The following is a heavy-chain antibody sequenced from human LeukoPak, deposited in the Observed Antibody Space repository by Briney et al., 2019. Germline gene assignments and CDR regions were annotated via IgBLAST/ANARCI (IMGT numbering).Heavy chain of an antibody. Sequence: GGSLRLSCAASGFTFSSYWMHWVRQVLGKGLVWVSRINSDGSSTSYADSVKGRFTISRDNAKNTLYVQMNSLRAEDTAMYYCSTGSGHAFDIWGQGTMVTVSS. J-gene: IGHJ3*02. D-gene: IGHD3-10*01. V-gene: IGHV3-74*01. CDR3: STGSGHAFDI. CDR2: INSDGSST. CDR1: GFTFSSYW.